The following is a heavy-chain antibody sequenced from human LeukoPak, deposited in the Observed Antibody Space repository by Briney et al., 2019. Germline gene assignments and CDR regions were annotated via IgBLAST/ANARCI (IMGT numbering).Heavy chain of an antibody. J-gene: IGHJ6*03. Sequence: SETLSLTCTVSGGSISRYYWSWVRQPPGKGLEWIGYIYYSESTNYNPSLKSRVTISVDTSKNQSSLKLSSVTAADTAVYYCAREVGERIPRYNIYCGGDCYSNYYYMDVWGKGTTVTVSS. V-gene: IGHV4-59*01. CDR3: AREVGERIPRYNIYCGGDCYSNYYYMDV. D-gene: IGHD2-21*01. CDR2: IYYSEST. CDR1: GGSISRYY.